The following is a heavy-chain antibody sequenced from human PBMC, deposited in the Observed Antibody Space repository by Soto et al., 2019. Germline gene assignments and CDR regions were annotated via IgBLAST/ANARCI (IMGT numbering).Heavy chain of an antibody. CDR2: ISGSGGST. CDR1: GFTFSSYA. D-gene: IGHD2-15*01. Sequence: HPGGSLRLSCAASGFTFSSYAMSWVRQAPGKGLEWVSAISGSGGSTYYADSVKGRFTISRDNSKNTLYLQMNSLRAEDTAVYYCAVYVQRHCSGGSCYSVYWGQGTLVTVSS. J-gene: IGHJ4*02. V-gene: IGHV3-23*01. CDR3: AVYVQRHCSGGSCYSVY.